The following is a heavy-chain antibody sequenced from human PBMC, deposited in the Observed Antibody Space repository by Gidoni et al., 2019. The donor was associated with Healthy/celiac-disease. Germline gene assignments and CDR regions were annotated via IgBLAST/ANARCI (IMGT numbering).Heavy chain of an antibody. D-gene: IGHD4-17*01. CDR2: ITHSGST. J-gene: IGHJ4*02. Sequence: VQLQQCRAGLLQPSHTLSLTCAVYVGSFRGYYWSWIRQPPGKGLEWIGEITHSGSTTYNPSLKSRVTISGDTSKNQFSLKRSTVTAAETAVDYCASSPSRRRMTKGDYWGQGTLVTVSS. CDR1: VGSFRGYY. CDR3: ASSPSRRRMTKGDY. V-gene: IGHV4-34*01.